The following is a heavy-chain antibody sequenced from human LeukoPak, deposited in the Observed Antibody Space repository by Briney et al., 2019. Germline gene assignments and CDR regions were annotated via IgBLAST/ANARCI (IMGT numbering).Heavy chain of an antibody. CDR1: GFTSKDYA. J-gene: IGHJ5*02. Sequence: RRSLRLSCAASGFTSKDYAMHWVRPTPGNGLERVSGISWNIGRMGYTDSVKGRFTISRENAKNSPYLQMSRLRVEDMALYYCVKDGRSSGWYALYWFDLWGQGTLVTVSS. V-gene: IGHV3-9*02. D-gene: IGHD6-13*01. CDR3: VKDGRSSGWYALYWFDL. CDR2: ISWNIGRM.